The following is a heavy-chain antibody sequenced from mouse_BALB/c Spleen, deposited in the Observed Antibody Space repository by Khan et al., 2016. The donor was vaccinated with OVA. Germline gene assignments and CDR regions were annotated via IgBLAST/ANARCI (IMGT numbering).Heavy chain of an antibody. V-gene: IGHV1S132*01. Sequence: QVQLQQSGAELVRPGASVKLSCKTSGYIFTSYWIHWVKQRSGQGLEWIARIYPGTNNAYYNEKLKDKATLTADKSSSTVYMQLSSLKSEDSAGYFCAREEALYYFDYWGQGTTLTVSS. J-gene: IGHJ2*01. CDR2: IYPGTNNA. CDR1: GYIFTSYW. D-gene: IGHD3-2*02. CDR3: AREEALYYFDY.